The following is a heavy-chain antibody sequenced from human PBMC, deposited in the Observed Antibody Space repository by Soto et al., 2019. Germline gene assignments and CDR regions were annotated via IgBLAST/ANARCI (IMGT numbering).Heavy chain of an antibody. CDR2: ISPYDGNT. J-gene: IGHJ6*02. CDR3: ARGGYYDSSGSRNYHYYGMNV. CDR1: GYTFSSYG. V-gene: IGHV1-18*01. D-gene: IGHD3-22*01. Sequence: ASVKVSCKASGYTFSSYGINWVRQAPGQGLEWLGWISPYDGNTKYAQILQGRVSMTTDTSTKTAYMEVRSLRSDDTAVYYCARGGYYDSSGSRNYHYYGMNVWGQGTAVTVSS.